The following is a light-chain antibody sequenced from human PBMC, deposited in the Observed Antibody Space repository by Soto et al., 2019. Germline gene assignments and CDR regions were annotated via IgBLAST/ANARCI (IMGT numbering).Light chain of an antibody. J-gene: IGKJ2*01. CDR2: AAS. Sequence: DIQITQSPSSVSASVGDRVTITCRASQGISSWLARYQQKPGKAPQIVIYAASSFQSGVPSRFSRSGSCTDFTFTISCLQPEDFATYYGQQDNSFPHTFGQWSKL. CDR1: QGISSW. V-gene: IGKV1-12*01. CDR3: QQDNSFPHT.